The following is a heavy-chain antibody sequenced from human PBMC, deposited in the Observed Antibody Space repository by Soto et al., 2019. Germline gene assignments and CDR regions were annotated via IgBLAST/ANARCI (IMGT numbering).Heavy chain of an antibody. Sequence: QVQLVQSGAEVKKPGASVKVSCKASGYTFTGYYMHWVRQAPGQGLEWMGWINPNSGDTNYAQKFQGRVTMTRDTSISTAYMELSRLRSDDTAVYYCARGIRRGIAAAGDYWGQGTLVTVSS. V-gene: IGHV1-2*02. CDR3: ARGIRRGIAAAGDY. D-gene: IGHD6-13*01. J-gene: IGHJ4*02. CDR1: GYTFTGYY. CDR2: INPNSGDT.